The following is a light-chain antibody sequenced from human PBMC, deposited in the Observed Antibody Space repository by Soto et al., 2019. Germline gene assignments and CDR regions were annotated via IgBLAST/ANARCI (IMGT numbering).Light chain of an antibody. CDR3: VSYTSSFTLV. CDR1: SSDVGGYNF. CDR2: EVT. J-gene: IGLJ3*02. V-gene: IGLV2-14*01. Sequence: QSALTQPASVSGSPGQSVTISCTGTSSDVGGYNFVSWYQQHPDKAPKLMIYEVTNRPSGVSIRFSGSKSGNTASLTISGLQAEDEADYYCVSYTSSFTLVFGGGTKLTVL.